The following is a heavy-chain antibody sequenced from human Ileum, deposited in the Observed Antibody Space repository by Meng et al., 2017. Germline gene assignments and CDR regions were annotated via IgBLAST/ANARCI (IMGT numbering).Heavy chain of an antibody. CDR2: INVDTGGT. D-gene: IGHD1-1*01. CDR3: ARNTVGTTTLDY. V-gene: IGHV1-3*01. CDR1: GYTFSTYA. Sequence: ASVKVSCKASGYTFSTYAIHWVRQAPGQGLEWMAWINVDTGGTRYSQKFQDRLTVTRDTSANTAYLELSSLTSEDTAVYYCARNTVGTTTLDYWGQGTLVTVSS. J-gene: IGHJ4*02.